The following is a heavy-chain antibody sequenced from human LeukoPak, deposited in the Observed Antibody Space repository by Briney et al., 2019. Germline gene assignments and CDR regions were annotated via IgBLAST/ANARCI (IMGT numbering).Heavy chain of an antibody. V-gene: IGHV3-30*02. CDR3: ARAVTWIDP. J-gene: IGHJ5*02. Sequence: GGSLRLSCAASGFTFSSYSMHWVRQAPGKGLEWVAFIQNDGNDKYYADSVKGRFTISRDNSKNTLDLQMNGLRAEDTAVYYCARAVTWIDPWGQGTLVTVSS. CDR1: GFTFSSYS. CDR2: IQNDGNDK.